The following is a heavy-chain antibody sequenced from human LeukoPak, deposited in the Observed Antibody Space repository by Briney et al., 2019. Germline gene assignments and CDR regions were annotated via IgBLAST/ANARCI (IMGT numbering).Heavy chain of an antibody. Sequence: GGSLRLSCAASGFTVSSNYMSWVRQAPGKGLEWVSIIYSGGSTYYADSVKGRFTISRDNSKNTLYLQMNSLRAEDTAVYYCARGAGGRLHFDYWGQGTLVTVSS. CDR1: GFTVSSNY. CDR3: ARGAGGRLHFDY. V-gene: IGHV3-53*01. CDR2: IYSGGST. D-gene: IGHD6-25*01. J-gene: IGHJ4*02.